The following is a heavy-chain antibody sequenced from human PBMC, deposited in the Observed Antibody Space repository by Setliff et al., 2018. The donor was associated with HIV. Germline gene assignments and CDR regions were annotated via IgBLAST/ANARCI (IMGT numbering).Heavy chain of an antibody. CDR2: IKEDGSEK. CDR3: AKGSELVWGVIIFDAFDF. J-gene: IGHJ3*01. D-gene: IGHD3-10*01. V-gene: IGHV3-7*03. Sequence: PGGSLRLSCAASGFTFSSYWMTWVRQAPGKGLEWVANIKEDGSEKYYVDSVKGRFTISRDNAKNSLYLQMNSLRAEDMALYYCAKGSELVWGVIIFDAFDFWGQGTMVTVSS. CDR1: GFTFSSYW.